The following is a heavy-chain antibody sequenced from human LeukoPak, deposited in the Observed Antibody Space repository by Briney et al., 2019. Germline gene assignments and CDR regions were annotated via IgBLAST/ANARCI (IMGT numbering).Heavy chain of an antibody. V-gene: IGHV3-66*01. J-gene: IGHJ3*02. CDR2: IYSGGST. Sequence: GGSPRLSCAASGFTVSSNYMSWVRQAPGKGLEWVSVIYSGGSTYYADSVKGRFTISRDNSKNTLYLQMNSLRAEDTAVYYCARERLYYYDSSGPLDIWGQGTMVTVSS. D-gene: IGHD3-22*01. CDR3: ARERLYYYDSSGPLDI. CDR1: GFTVSSNY.